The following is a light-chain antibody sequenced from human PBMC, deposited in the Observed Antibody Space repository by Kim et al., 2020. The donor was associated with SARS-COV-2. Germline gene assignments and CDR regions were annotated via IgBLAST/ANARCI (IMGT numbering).Light chain of an antibody. CDR2: KTS. J-gene: IGKJ1*01. Sequence: DIQMTQSPSTLSASVEDRVTITCRASQSINKWLAWYQQRPGKAPKLLIYKTSTLQTGVTSRFSGSGSGTEFTLTISSLQPDDFATYYCQQYTSPPWTFGQGTKVDIK. CDR1: QSINKW. V-gene: IGKV1-5*03. CDR3: QQYTSPPWT.